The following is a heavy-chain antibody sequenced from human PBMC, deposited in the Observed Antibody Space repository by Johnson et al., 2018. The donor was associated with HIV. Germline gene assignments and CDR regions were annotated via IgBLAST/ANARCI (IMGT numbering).Heavy chain of an antibody. CDR1: GFTFSNYG. Sequence: QVQLVESGGGVVQPGRSLRLSCAASGFTFSNYGMHWVRQTPGKGLEWVAFIRYDGSNKNYADSVKGRFTISRDNSKNTLYLQMNSLRAEDTAVYYCAISGTGPDAFDIWGQGTMVTVSS. V-gene: IGHV3-33*08. CDR3: AISGTGPDAFDI. J-gene: IGHJ3*02. CDR2: IRYDGSNK.